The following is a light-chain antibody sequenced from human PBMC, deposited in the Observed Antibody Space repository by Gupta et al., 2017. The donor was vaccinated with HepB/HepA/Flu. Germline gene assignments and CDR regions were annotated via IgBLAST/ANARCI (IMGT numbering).Light chain of an antibody. CDR1: QSLIHSDGNTY. Sequence: DVVMTQSPLSLPVTLGQPASLSCNSSQSLIHSDGNTYLDGFHQRPGQPPRRLIYKVSKRDSGVPDRFSGSGSGTDCALNISGVEAEDIGIYYCMQHKHCTRTFGQGTKVEFK. CDR2: KVS. CDR3: MQHKHCTRT. V-gene: IGKV2-30*02. J-gene: IGKJ1*01.